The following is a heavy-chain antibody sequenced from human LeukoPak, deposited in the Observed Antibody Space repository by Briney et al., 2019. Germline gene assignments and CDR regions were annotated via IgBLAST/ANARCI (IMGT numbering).Heavy chain of an antibody. CDR1: GGSISSGGYY. CDR3: ARDSSRGWFDP. V-gene: IGHV4-30-4*08. J-gene: IGHJ5*02. D-gene: IGHD6-13*01. CDR2: IYYSGST. Sequence: PSETLSLTCTVSGGSISSGGYYWSWIRQPPGKGLEWIGYIYYSGSTYYNPSLKSRVTISVDTSKNQFSLKLSSVTAADTAVYYCARDSSRGWFDPWGQGTLVTVSS.